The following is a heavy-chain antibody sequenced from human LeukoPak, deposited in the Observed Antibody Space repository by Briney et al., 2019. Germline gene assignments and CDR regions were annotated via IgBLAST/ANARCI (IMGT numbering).Heavy chain of an antibody. J-gene: IGHJ3*02. D-gene: IGHD3-9*01. CDR3: ARESSDYDILTGYRRDAFDI. V-gene: IGHV1-2*04. Sequence: ASVKVSCKASGYTFTGYYMHWVRQAPGQGLEWMGWINPNSGGTNYAQKFQGWVTMTRDTSISTAYMELSRLRSDDTAVYYCARESSDYDILTGYRRDAFDIWGQGTMVTVSS. CDR1: GYTFTGYY. CDR2: INPNSGGT.